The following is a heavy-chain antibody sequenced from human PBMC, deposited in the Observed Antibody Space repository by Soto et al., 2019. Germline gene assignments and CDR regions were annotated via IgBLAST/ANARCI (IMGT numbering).Heavy chain of an antibody. CDR3: ARPRGSGFDY. Sequence: PVKVSFKGSGGTFSSYAISWVRQAPIQGLEWMGGIIPIFGTANYAQKFQGRVTITADESTSTAYMELSSLRSEDTAVYYCARPRGSGFDYWGQGTLVTVFS. V-gene: IGHV1-69*13. J-gene: IGHJ4*02. CDR1: GGTFSSYA. D-gene: IGHD1-26*01. CDR2: IIPIFGTA.